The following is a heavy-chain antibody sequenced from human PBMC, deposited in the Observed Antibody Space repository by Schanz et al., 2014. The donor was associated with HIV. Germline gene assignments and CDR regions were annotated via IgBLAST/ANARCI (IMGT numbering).Heavy chain of an antibody. J-gene: IGHJ2*01. D-gene: IGHD2-15*01. CDR1: GFTFRSYG. CDR3: ALSRPSGYGGSWYFDL. Sequence: VQLVESGGGVVQPGRSLRLSCAASGFTFRSYGMHWVRQAPGKGLEWVSSISSGSSHIYNADSVKGRFTISRDNARNTLYLQMNSLRAEDTAVYYCALSRPSGYGGSWYFDLWGRGTLVAVSS. V-gene: IGHV3-21*04. CDR2: ISSGSSHI.